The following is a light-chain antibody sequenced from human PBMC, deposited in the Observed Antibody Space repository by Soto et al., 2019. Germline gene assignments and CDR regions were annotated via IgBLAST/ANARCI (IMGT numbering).Light chain of an antibody. V-gene: IGKV1-5*03. CDR1: QTISSW. Sequence: DIQMTQSPSTLSGSVGDRVTITCRASQTISSWLAWYQQKPGKAPKLLIYKASSLESGVPSRFSGSGSGTEFTLTISSLQPDDFATYYCQKYNSYSGTCGQGNKGDIK. CDR2: KAS. J-gene: IGKJ1*01. CDR3: QKYNSYSGT.